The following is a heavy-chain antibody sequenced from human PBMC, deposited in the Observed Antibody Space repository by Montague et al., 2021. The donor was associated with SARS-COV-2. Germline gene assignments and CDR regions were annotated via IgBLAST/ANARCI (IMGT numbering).Heavy chain of an antibody. V-gene: IGHV4-34*01. Sequence: SETLSLTCAVYGGSFSGYYCSWIRQPPGKGLEWIGEINHSGSTNXNPSLKSRVTISVDTSKNQFSLKLSSVTAADTAVYCCARGGGYSYGGIDYWGQGTLVTVSS. CDR2: INHSGST. D-gene: IGHD5-18*01. CDR3: ARGGGYSYGGIDY. J-gene: IGHJ4*02. CDR1: GGSFSGYY.